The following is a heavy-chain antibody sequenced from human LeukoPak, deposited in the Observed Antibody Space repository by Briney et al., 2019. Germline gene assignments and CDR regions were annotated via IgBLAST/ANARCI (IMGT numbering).Heavy chain of an antibody. D-gene: IGHD5-18*01. J-gene: IGHJ4*02. CDR2: SSAYNGNT. Sequence: ASVKVSCKASGYTFTSFGSSWVRQAPGQGLEWMGWSSAYNGNTNYVQKFQGRVTMTTDTSTSKAYMELRSLRSDDTAMSYPTRDLGVDTTMIFFDSWGQGTLVTVSS. V-gene: IGHV1-18*01. CDR1: GYTFTSFG. CDR3: TRDLGVDTTMIFFDS.